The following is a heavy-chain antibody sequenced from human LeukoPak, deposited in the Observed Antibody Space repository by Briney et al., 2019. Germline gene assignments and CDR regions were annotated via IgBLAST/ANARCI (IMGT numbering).Heavy chain of an antibody. CDR1: GGSISSGGYS. CDR2: IYHSGST. V-gene: IGHV4-30-2*01. J-gene: IGHJ4*02. D-gene: IGHD5-12*01. Sequence: PSETLSLTCAVSGGSISSGGYSWSWIRQPPGKGLEWIGYIYHSGSTYYNPSLKSRVTISVDRSKNQFSLKLSSVTAADTAVYYCARGDIFFDYWGQGTLVTVSS. CDR3: ARGDIFFDY.